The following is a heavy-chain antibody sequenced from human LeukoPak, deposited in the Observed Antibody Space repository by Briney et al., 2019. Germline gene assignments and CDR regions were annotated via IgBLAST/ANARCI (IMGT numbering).Heavy chain of an antibody. V-gene: IGHV1-69*13. Sequence: GASVKVSCKASGGTFSSHAISWVRQAPGQGLEWMGGIIPIFGTAKYAQKFQGRVTITADESTSTAYMELSSLRSEDTAVYYCARDSGNFHYDMDVWGQGTTVIVSS. D-gene: IGHD3-10*01. J-gene: IGHJ6*02. CDR1: GGTFSSHA. CDR3: ARDSGNFHYDMDV. CDR2: IIPIFGTA.